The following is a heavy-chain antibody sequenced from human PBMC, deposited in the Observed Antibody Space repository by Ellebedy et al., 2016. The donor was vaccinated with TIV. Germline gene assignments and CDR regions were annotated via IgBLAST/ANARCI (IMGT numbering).Heavy chain of an antibody. CDR2: ISTYNGET. V-gene: IGHV1-18*01. D-gene: IGHD3-3*01. CDR1: AQTFNKNG. CDR3: ARVFGRYSFDGSAFWNFDD. Sequence: ASVKVSCXASAQTFNKNGFTWVRQAHGQGLEWMGWISTYNGETNYAQKLQGRVTMTTDTSSSTAYMELRSLRSDDTAVYYCARVFGRYSFDGSAFWNFDDWGQGTLVTVSS. J-gene: IGHJ4*02.